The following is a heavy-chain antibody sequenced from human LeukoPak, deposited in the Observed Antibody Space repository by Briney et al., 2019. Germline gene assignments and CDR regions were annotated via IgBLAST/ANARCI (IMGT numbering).Heavy chain of an antibody. CDR3: AKDLPPDDSSGSEPSY. Sequence: PGGSLRLSCAASGFTFSSYAMSWVRQAPGKGLEWVSAISGSGGSTYYADSVKGRFTISRDNSKNTLYLQMNSLRAEDTAVYYCAKDLPPDDSSGSEPSYWGQGTLVTVSS. CDR2: ISGSGGST. CDR1: GFTFSSYA. D-gene: IGHD3-22*01. J-gene: IGHJ4*02. V-gene: IGHV3-23*01.